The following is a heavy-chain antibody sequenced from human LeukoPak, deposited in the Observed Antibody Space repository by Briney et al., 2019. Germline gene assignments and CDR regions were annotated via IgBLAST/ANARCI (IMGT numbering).Heavy chain of an antibody. Sequence: ASVKVSCKASGYTFTSYGISWVRQAPGQGLEWMGWISAYNGNTNYAQKLQGRVTMTTDTSTSTAYMELRSLRSDNTAVYYCARVIEDIVVVPAAIVYYYYMDVWGKGTTVTVSS. CDR1: GYTFTSYG. V-gene: IGHV1-18*01. CDR2: ISAYNGNT. CDR3: ARVIEDIVVVPAAIVYYYYMDV. D-gene: IGHD2-2*01. J-gene: IGHJ6*03.